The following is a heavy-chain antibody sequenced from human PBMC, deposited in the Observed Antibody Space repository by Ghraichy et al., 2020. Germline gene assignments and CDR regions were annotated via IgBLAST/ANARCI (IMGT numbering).Heavy chain of an antibody. J-gene: IGHJ5*02. D-gene: IGHD6-6*01. V-gene: IGHV1-46*01. Sequence: ASVKVSCKASGYTFTSYYMHWVRQAPGQGLEWMGIINPSGGSTSYAQKFQGRVTMTRDTSTSTVYMELSSLRSEDTAVYYCARERDNIAARRFAMSVEYWFDPWGQGTLVTVSS. CDR3: ARERDNIAARRFAMSVEYWFDP. CDR2: INPSGGST. CDR1: GYTFTSYY.